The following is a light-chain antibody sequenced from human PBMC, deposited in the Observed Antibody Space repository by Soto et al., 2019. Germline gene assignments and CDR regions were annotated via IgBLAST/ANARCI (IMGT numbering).Light chain of an antibody. CDR1: NSDVGGYDY. J-gene: IGLJ3*02. CDR2: EVS. Sequence: QSVLTQPASVSGSPGQSITISCTGTNSDVGGYDYVSWYQQHPGKAPKLMIYEVSHRPSGVSNRFSGSRSGNTASLTISGLQAEDEADYYCSSYTSSTTLGVFGGGTKLPS. V-gene: IGLV2-14*01. CDR3: SSYTSSTTLGV.